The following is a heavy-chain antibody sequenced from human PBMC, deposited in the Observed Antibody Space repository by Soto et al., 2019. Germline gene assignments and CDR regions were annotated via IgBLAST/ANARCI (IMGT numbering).Heavy chain of an antibody. J-gene: IGHJ6*03. Sequence: SETLSLTCTVSGGSIISSSYYWGRFRQPPGKGLEWIGYIYYSGSTNYNPSLKSRVTISVDTSKNQFSLKLSSVTAADTAVYYCARHFSRYDFWSGYSPYCYYMDVWGKGTTVTVSS. CDR1: GGSIISSSYY. CDR3: ARHFSRYDFWSGYSPYCYYMDV. CDR2: IYYSGST. V-gene: IGHV4-61*05. D-gene: IGHD3-3*01.